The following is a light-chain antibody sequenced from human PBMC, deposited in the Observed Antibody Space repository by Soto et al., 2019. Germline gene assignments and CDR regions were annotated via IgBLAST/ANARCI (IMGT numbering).Light chain of an antibody. CDR3: QQYNNWHPWT. J-gene: IGKJ1*01. CDR2: GAS. CDR1: QSVSSN. Sequence: EIVMTQSPATLSVSPGERVTLSGRASQSVSSNLAWYQQKVGQPTRLIIYGASTRANGIPARFSGSGSGTEFTLTISSLQSEDFAVYYCQQYNNWHPWTFGQGTKVDIK. V-gene: IGKV3-15*01.